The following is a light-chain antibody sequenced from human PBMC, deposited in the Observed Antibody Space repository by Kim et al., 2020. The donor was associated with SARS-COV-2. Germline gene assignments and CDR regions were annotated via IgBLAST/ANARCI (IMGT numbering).Light chain of an antibody. CDR1: QSVSSN. Sequence: VSPGEKAALSCRASQSVSSNLACYQQKPGQAPRLLIFGASTRAIGIPARFSGGGSGPDFTLTISSLRSEDLAGYNCRKYDNWRLAFGGGSKGGIK. J-gene: IGKJ4*01. V-gene: IGKV3-15*01. CDR2: GAS. CDR3: RKYDNWRLA.